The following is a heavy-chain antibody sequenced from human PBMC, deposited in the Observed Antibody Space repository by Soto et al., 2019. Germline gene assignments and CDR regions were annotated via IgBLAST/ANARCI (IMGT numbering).Heavy chain of an antibody. D-gene: IGHD5-18*01. CDR1: EFTFSNYA. CDR2: ISYDGNNK. V-gene: IGHV3-30*18. J-gene: IGHJ4*02. Sequence: GGSLRLSCAASEFTFSNYAMHWVRQAPGKGLQWLAVISYDGNNKYYADSVEGRFTISRDNSKNTVYLQMNSLRLEDTAVYYCAKLGFPYSYGYLFYYWGQGTLVTVSS. CDR3: AKLGFPYSYGYLFYY.